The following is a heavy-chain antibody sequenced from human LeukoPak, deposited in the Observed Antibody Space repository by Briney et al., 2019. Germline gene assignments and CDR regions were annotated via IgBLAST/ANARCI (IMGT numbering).Heavy chain of an antibody. CDR1: GFTFSSYS. CDR3: AVEGAIFDSSGHPQANN. J-gene: IGHJ4*02. D-gene: IGHD3-22*01. Sequence: PGGSLRLSCAASGFTFSSYSMNWVRQTPGKGLEWVSSISSSSYMYYADSVKGRFTISRDNAKSSLYLHMTSLRAEDTAVYYCAVEGAIFDSSGHPQANNWGQGTLVTVSS. CDR2: ISSSSYM. V-gene: IGHV3-21*01.